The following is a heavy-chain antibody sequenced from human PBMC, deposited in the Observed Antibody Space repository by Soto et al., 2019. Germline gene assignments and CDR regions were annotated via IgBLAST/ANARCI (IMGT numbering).Heavy chain of an antibody. CDR1: GGSITGYY. D-gene: IGHD6-13*01. V-gene: IGHV4-39*01. CDR2: IYYSGST. J-gene: IGHJ5*02. Sequence: PSETLSLTCTVSGGSITGYYWGWIRQPPGKGLEWIGSIYYSGSTYYNPSLKSRVTISVDTSKNQFSLKLSSVTAADTAVYYCARSTAAATNWFDPWGQGTLVTVSS. CDR3: ARSTAAATNWFDP.